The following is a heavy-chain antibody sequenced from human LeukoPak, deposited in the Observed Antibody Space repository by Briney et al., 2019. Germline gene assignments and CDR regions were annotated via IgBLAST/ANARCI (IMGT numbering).Heavy chain of an antibody. D-gene: IGHD3-22*01. V-gene: IGHV4-59*02. CDR1: GGSVSSYY. Sequence: PSETLSLTCTVSGGSVSSYYWCLIRQPPGKVLEWTGYIYDSGSTNYNPSLKSRVTISVDTSKNQFSLKLSSVTAADTAVYYCACLTTADAFDIWGQGTMVTVSS. CDR3: ACLTTADAFDI. CDR2: IYDSGST. J-gene: IGHJ3*02.